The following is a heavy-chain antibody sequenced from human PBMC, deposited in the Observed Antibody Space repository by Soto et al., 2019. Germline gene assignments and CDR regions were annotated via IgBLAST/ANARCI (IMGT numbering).Heavy chain of an antibody. CDR1: WFTLSTDW. J-gene: IGHJ5*02. V-gene: IGHV3-74*01. D-gene: IGHD2-15*01. Sequence: EVQLVESGGGLVQPGGSLRLSCAASWFTLSTDWMHWVRQVPGKGLVWVSRISSGGTYTNYADSVKGRFTISRDSARNTLFLQMNYLTGEYTAGYYCARTFVDGMAGFGPWGQGTLVTVSS. CDR2: ISSGGTYT. CDR3: ARTFVDGMAGFGP.